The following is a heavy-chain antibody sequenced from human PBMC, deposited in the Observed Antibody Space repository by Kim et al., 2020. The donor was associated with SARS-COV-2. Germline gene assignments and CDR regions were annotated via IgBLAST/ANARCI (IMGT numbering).Heavy chain of an antibody. CDR2: INAGNGNT. J-gene: IGHJ3*02. CDR1: GYTFTSYA. V-gene: IGHV1-3*01. CDR3: ARRRYYYDSSGPRDAFDI. D-gene: IGHD3-22*01. Sequence: ASVKVSCKASGYTFTSYAMHWVRQAPGQRLEWMGWINAGNGNTKYSQKFQGRVTITRDTSASTAYMELSSLRSEDTAVYYCARRRYYYDSSGPRDAFDIWGQGTMVTVSS.